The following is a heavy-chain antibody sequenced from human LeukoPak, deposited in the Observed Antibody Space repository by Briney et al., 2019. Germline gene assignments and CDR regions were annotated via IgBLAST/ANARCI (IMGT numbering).Heavy chain of an antibody. CDR1: GDSISSYY. CDR2: ISYSGYT. CDR3: AAQKGSYYAQFDS. D-gene: IGHD1-26*01. J-gene: IGHJ5*01. V-gene: IGHV4-59*13. Sequence: SETLSLTCTVSGDSISSYYWSWVRQPPGKGLEWIGYISYSGYTDYNPSLKSRLTISVDTSNNQISLKLSPVTAADTAVYYCAAQKGSYYAQFDSWGQGSLVTVSS.